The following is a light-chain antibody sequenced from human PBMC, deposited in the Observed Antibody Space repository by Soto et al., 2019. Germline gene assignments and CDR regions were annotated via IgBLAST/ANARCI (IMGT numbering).Light chain of an antibody. Sequence: DIQMTQSPSSLSASVGDRVTITCRASQGISSYLAWCQQKPGKVPKVLIYAASTLQSGVPSRFSGSGSGTEFTLTISNLQPEDVATYYCQKYYTAPETFGQGTKVEIK. V-gene: IGKV1-27*01. CDR1: QGISSY. CDR3: QKYYTAPET. CDR2: AAS. J-gene: IGKJ1*01.